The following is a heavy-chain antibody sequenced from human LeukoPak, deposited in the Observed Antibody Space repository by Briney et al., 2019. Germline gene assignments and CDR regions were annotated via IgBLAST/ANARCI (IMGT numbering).Heavy chain of an antibody. J-gene: IGHJ4*02. CDR3: ARGLAIAARPFYYFDY. CDR1: GGSIRSGDYY. V-gene: IGHV4-30-4*01. CDR2: IYYSGST. D-gene: IGHD6-6*01. Sequence: PSETLSLTCTVSGGSIRSGDYYWSWIRQPPGKGLEWIGYIYYSGSTYYNPSLKSRVTISVDTSKNQFSLKLSSVTAADTAVYYCARGLAIAARPFYYFDYWGQGTLVTVSS.